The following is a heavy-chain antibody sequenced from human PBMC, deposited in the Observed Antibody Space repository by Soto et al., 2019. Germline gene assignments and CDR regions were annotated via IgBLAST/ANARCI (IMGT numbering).Heavy chain of an antibody. D-gene: IGHD3-22*01. J-gene: IGHJ5*02. CDR1: GGSISSYY. CDR3: ARDFAKSRYYHP. V-gene: IGHV4-4*07. CDR2: IYTSGST. Sequence: SETLSLTCTVSGGSISSYYWSWIRQPAGKGLEWIGRIYTSGSTNYNPSLKSRVTMSVDTSKNQFSLKLSSVTAADTAVYYRARDFAKSRYYHPWGQGTLVTVSS.